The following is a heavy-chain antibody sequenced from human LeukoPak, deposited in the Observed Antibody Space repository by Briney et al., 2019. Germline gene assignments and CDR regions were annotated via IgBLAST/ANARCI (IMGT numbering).Heavy chain of an antibody. CDR1: GGSISSSSYY. J-gene: IGHJ4*02. Sequence: SETLSLTCTVSGGSISSSSYYWGWIRQPPGKGLEWIGSIYYSGSTYYNPSLKSRVTISVDTSKNQFSLKLSSVTAADPAVYYCARGSLASVNYWGQETLAPVS. D-gene: IGHD3-16*01. CDR2: IYYSGST. CDR3: ARGSLASVNY. V-gene: IGHV4-39*07.